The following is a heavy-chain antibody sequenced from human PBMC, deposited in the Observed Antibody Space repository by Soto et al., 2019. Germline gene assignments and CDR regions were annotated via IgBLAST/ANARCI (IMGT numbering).Heavy chain of an antibody. D-gene: IGHD2-15*01. CDR2: IIPIFGTA. CDR3: ARGDIPHYYCYYSGLDG. V-gene: IGHV1-69*13. J-gene: IGHJ6*02. Sequence: SVKAPCKTSGGTFSSYAISWVRQAPGQGLEWMGGIIPIFGTANYAQKFQGRVTITADESTSTAYMELSSLSSEDTAVYYCARGDIPHYYCYYSGLDGWRLGNMVTVFS. CDR1: GGTFSSYA.